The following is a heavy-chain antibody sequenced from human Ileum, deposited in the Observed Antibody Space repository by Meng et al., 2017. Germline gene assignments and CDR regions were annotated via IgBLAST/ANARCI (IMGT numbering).Heavy chain of an antibody. D-gene: IGHD2-21*01. CDR2: ISQESGRT. CDR1: GDSISSRDW. J-gene: IGHJ4*02. V-gene: IGHV4-4*02. Sequence: VALHEAGPGPVKPFGPPSRTCAVLGDSISSRDWWSWVRQPPGKGLEWIGEISQESGRTNYNPSLKSRVTISLDKSKNQFSLNLNSVTAADTAVYYCVRNEGYSLGDWGQGTLVTVSS. CDR3: VRNEGYSLGD.